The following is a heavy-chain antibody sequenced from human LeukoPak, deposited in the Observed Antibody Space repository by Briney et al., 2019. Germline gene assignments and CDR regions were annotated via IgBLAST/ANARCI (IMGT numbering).Heavy chain of an antibody. CDR2: IYHSGST. Sequence: PSETLSLTCTVSGGSISSGGYYWSWIRQPPGKGLEWIGYIYHSGSTYYNPSLKSRVTISVDRSKNQFSLKLSSVTAADTAVYYCARDGHYGSGSYSYAFDIWGQGTMVTVSS. J-gene: IGHJ3*02. CDR1: GGSISSGGYY. CDR3: ARDGHYGSGSYSYAFDI. D-gene: IGHD3-10*01. V-gene: IGHV4-30-2*01.